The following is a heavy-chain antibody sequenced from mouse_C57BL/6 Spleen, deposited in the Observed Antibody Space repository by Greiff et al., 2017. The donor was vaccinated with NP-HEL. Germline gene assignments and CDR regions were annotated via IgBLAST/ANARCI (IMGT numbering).Heavy chain of an antibody. V-gene: IGHV5-17*01. D-gene: IGHD1-1*01. J-gene: IGHJ4*01. CDR1: GFTFSDYG. CDR2: ISSGSSTI. CDR3: AISSYDYAMDY. Sequence: DVKLVESGGGLVKPGGSLKLSCAASGFTFSDYGMHWVRQAPEKGLEWVAYISSGSSTIYYADTVKGRFTISRDNAKNTLFLQMTSLRSEDTAMYYCAISSYDYAMDYWGQGTSVTVSS.